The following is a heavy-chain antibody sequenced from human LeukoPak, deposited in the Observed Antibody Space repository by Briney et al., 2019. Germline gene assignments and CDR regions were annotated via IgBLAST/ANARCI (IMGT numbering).Heavy chain of an antibody. D-gene: IGHD2-21*01. CDR2: INPNSGNT. CDR3: ARVPSDNGGEGFYFYGLDV. Sequence: ASLKVSCKASGYTFSSYDINWVRQAPGQGLEWMGWINPNSGNTGYAHKLQGRVTMTRDTSISTPYMELSSLACEDTAVYYCARVPSDNGGEGFYFYGLDVWGHGTTVTVSS. V-gene: IGHV1-8*01. CDR1: GYTFSSYD. J-gene: IGHJ6*02.